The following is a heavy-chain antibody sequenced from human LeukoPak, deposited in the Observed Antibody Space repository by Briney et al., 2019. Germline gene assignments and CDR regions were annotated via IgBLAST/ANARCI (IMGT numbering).Heavy chain of an antibody. CDR2: ICYSGST. J-gene: IGHJ4*01. D-gene: IGHD5-24*01. V-gene: IGHV4-28*01. CDR3: ARTRDSDMYYFDS. Sequence: PSDTLSLTCVVSGYSISSSKWWGWIRQPPGKGLEWIGYICYSGSTYYNPSLKTRVTMSVDTSKNQFSLKLTSVTAVDTAIYYCARTRDSDMYYFDSWGQGTLVTVS. CDR1: GYSISSSKW.